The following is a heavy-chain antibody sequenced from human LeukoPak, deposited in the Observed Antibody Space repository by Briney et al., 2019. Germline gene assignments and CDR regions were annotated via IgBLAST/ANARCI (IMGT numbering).Heavy chain of an antibody. Sequence: GGSLRLSCAASGFTFGSYGMHWVRQAPGKGLEWVAVISYDGSNKYYADSVKGRFTISRDNSKNALYLQMNSLRAEDTAVYYCAKRAGSGWYRKGAFDIWGQGTMVTVSS. CDR3: AKRAGSGWYRKGAFDI. CDR1: GFTFGSYG. J-gene: IGHJ3*02. V-gene: IGHV3-30*18. D-gene: IGHD6-19*01. CDR2: ISYDGSNK.